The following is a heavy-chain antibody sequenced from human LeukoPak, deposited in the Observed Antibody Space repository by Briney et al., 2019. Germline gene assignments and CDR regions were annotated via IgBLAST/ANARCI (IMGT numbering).Heavy chain of an antibody. CDR2: TYYRSKWFN. CDR3: ARVDSGLHTFDI. D-gene: IGHD2-8*02. Sequence: SQTPSLTCAISGDSVSSNSVSWNWIRQSPSRGLEWLGRTYYRSKWFNDYAVSVKSRITINPEPSKNQFSLLLNSVTPEDTAVYYCARVDSGLHTFDIWGQGTLVTVSS. V-gene: IGHV6-1*01. CDR1: GDSVSSNSVS. J-gene: IGHJ3*02.